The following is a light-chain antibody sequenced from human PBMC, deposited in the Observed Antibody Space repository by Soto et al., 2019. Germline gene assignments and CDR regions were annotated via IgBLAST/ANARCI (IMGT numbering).Light chain of an antibody. CDR3: QQSLSTPPT. V-gene: IGKV1-39*01. J-gene: IGKJ2*01. CDR2: DAS. Sequence: DIQMTQSPSSLSASVGDRVTITCRASQTISRFLNWYQWKPGKAPKFLIHDASNLQSGVPTRFSGSGSGTDFTLTISSLQPEDFATYYCQQSLSTPPTFGQGTKLEIK. CDR1: QTISRF.